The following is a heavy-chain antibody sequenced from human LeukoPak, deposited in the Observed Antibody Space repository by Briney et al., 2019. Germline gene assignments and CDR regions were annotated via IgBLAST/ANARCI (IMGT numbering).Heavy chain of an antibody. J-gene: IGHJ4*02. Sequence: GGSLRLSCAASGFTVSATYMSWVRQAPGKGLEWVSVIYTGGSAYYADSVKGRFTISREESKNTVYLQMISLRGEDTAVYFCARWGGSRWHDFDYWGQGTLVTVSS. CDR3: ARWGGSRWHDFDY. D-gene: IGHD6-13*01. CDR1: GFTVSATY. CDR2: IYTGGSA. V-gene: IGHV3-53*01.